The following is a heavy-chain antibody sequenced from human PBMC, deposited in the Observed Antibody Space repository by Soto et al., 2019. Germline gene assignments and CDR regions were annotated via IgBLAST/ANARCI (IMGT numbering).Heavy chain of an antibody. V-gene: IGHV5-10-1*01. CDR3: ARPIKYCSGGSCYYYYYGMDV. J-gene: IGHJ6*02. CDR2: IDPSDSYT. D-gene: IGHD2-15*01. Sequence: GESLKISCKGSGYSFTSYWISWVRQMPGKGLEWMGRIDPSDSYTNYSPSFQGHVTISADKSISTAYLQWSSLKASDTAMYYRARPIKYCSGGSCYYYYYGMDVWGQGTTVTVSS. CDR1: GYSFTSYW.